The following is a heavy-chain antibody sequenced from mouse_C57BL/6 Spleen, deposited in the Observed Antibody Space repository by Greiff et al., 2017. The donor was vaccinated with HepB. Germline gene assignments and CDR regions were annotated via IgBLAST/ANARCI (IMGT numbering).Heavy chain of an antibody. V-gene: IGHV1-72*01. CDR3: ASTTTVVDYYAMDY. D-gene: IGHD1-1*01. Sequence: VQLQQSGAELVKPGASVKLSCKASGYTFTSYWMHWVKQRPGRGLEWIGRIDPNSGGTKYNEKFKSKATLTVDKPSSTAYMQLSSLTSEDSAVYYCASTTTVVDYYAMDYWGQGTSVTVSS. CDR2: IDPNSGGT. CDR1: GYTFTSYW. J-gene: IGHJ4*01.